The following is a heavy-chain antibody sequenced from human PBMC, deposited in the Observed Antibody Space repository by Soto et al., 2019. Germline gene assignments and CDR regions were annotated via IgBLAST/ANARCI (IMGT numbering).Heavy chain of an antibody. Sequence: GESLKISCKGSGYSFTSYWIGWVRQMPGKGLEWMGIIYPGDSDTRYSPSFQGRVTISADKSISTAYLQWSSLKASDTAMYYCARRGAYSSSPGYYGMDVWGQGTTVTVSS. D-gene: IGHD6-6*01. V-gene: IGHV5-51*01. J-gene: IGHJ6*02. CDR2: IYPGDSDT. CDR1: GYSFTSYW. CDR3: ARRGAYSSSPGYYGMDV.